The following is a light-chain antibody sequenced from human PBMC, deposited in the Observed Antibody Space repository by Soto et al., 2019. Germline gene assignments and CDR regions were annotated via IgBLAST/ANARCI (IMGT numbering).Light chain of an antibody. Sequence: QSVLTQPASVSGSPGQSITISCAGTSSDVGGYNYVSWYQQHPGKAPKLMLCGVSNRPSGVSSRFSGSKSGNTASLTISGLQAEDEADYYCSSYTSSSTYVFGTGTKVTAL. V-gene: IGLV2-14*03. J-gene: IGLJ1*01. CDR3: SSYTSSSTYV. CDR1: SSDVGGYNY. CDR2: GVS.